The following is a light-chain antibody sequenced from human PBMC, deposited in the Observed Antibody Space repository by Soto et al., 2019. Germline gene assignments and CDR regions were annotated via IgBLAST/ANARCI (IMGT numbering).Light chain of an antibody. J-gene: IGLJ3*02. Sequence: QSVLTQPPSVSGAPGQGVTISCTGSSSNIGAGFDVHWYHQIAGTAPKLLIYGNSNRPSGVPDRFSGSKSGTSASLAFNGLQAEDEAHYYCQSYDNSLSGSWVFGGGTKLTVL. CDR1: SSNIGAGFD. CDR2: GNS. V-gene: IGLV1-40*01. CDR3: QSYDNSLSGSWV.